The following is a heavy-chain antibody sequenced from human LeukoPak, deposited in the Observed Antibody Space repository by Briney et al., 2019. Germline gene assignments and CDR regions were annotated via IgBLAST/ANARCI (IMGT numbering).Heavy chain of an antibody. J-gene: IGHJ4*02. CDR1: GYTFTSHY. CDR3: ARDRYYYDSSGYWASGFIDY. V-gene: IGHV1-46*01. Sequence: ASVKVSCKSSGYTFTSHYMHWVRQAPGQGLEWMGIINPSGGSTSYAQKFQGRVTMTRDMSTSTDYMELSSLRSEDTAVYYCARDRYYYDSSGYWASGFIDYWGQGTLVTVSS. D-gene: IGHD3-22*01. CDR2: INPSGGST.